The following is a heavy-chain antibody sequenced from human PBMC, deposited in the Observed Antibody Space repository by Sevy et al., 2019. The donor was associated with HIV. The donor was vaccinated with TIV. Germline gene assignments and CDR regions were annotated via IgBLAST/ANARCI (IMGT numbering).Heavy chain of an antibody. CDR2: ISSSSSYI. CDR1: GFTFSSYS. V-gene: IGHV3-21*01. D-gene: IGHD3-22*01. CDR3: ARESPSRVVFISGFDY. J-gene: IGHJ4*02. Sequence: GGSLRLSCAASGFTFSSYSMNWVRQAPGKGLEWVSSISSSSSYIYYADSVKGRFTISRDNAKNSLYLQMNSLRAEDTAVYYCARESPSRVVFISGFDYWGQGTLVTVSS.